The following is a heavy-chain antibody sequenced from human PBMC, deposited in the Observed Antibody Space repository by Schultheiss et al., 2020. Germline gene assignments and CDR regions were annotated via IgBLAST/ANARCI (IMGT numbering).Heavy chain of an antibody. CDR3: ARGGRGMDV. CDR2: INSDGSST. V-gene: IGHV3-74*01. Sequence: GGSLRLSCAASGFTFSNAWMSWVRQAPGKGLEWVGRINSDGSSTSYADSVKGRFTISRDNAKNTLYLQMNSLRAEDTAVYYCARGGRGMDVWGQGTTVTVSS. J-gene: IGHJ6*02. CDR1: GFTFSNAW.